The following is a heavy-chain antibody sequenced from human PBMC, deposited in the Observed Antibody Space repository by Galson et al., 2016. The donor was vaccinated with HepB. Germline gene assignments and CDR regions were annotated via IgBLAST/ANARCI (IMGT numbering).Heavy chain of an antibody. J-gene: IGHJ4*02. CDR3: ARGDGNTFGLDLDS. CDR2: FYYSGIT. V-gene: IGHV4-39*07. CDR1: GDSISGSAYY. Sequence: SETLSLTCTVSGDSISGSAYYWGWIRQSPGMGLEWIGSFYYSGITFYNPSLKSRLSISIDTSKDQFSLRLSSVTVADTAVYYGARGDGNTFGLDLDSWGQGILVTVFS. D-gene: IGHD3/OR15-3a*01.